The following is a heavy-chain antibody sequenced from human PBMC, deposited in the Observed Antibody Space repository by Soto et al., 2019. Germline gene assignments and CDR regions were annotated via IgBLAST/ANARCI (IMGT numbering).Heavy chain of an antibody. CDR2: IYYSGST. CDR3: ARHGYCSGGSCYSLDY. D-gene: IGHD2-15*01. V-gene: IGHV4-39*01. CDR1: GGSISSSSYY. J-gene: IGHJ4*02. Sequence: QLQLQESGPGLVKPSETLSLTCTVSGGSISSSSYYWGWIRRPPGKGLEWIGSIYYSGSTYYNPSLKSRVTISVDTSKNQFSLKLSSVTAADTAVYYCARHGYCSGGSCYSLDYWGQGTLVTVSS.